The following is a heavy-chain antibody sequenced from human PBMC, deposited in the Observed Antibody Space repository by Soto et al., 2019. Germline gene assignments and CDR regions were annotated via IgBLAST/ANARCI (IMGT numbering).Heavy chain of an antibody. V-gene: IGHV3-48*01. CDR1: GFTFSSCS. D-gene: IGHD2-15*01. CDR3: ARGQREGYCEGDSCQGYYYYYMDV. CDR2: ITSGSNGI. J-gene: IGHJ6*03. Sequence: EVQLVESGGGLVQPGGSLRLSCAVSGFTFSSCSINWVRQAPGKGLEWLSYITSGSNGIYYADSVKGRFTISRDNAKNSLYLQMNSLRAEDTAVYYCARGQREGYCEGDSCQGYYYYYMDVWGKGTTVTVSS.